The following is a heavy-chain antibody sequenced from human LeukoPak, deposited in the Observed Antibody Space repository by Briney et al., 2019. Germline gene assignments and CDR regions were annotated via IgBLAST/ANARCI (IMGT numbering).Heavy chain of an antibody. CDR1: RYIFTGYY. Sequence: ASVKVSCKASRYIFTGYYIHWVRQAPGQGLEWMGWMNPNSGGTNSAQKFQGRVTMTRDTSISTAYMELSRLRSDDTAVYYCARDRRGAVAGLFDYWGQGTLVTVSS. D-gene: IGHD6-19*01. J-gene: IGHJ4*02. V-gene: IGHV1-2*02. CDR3: ARDRRGAVAGLFDY. CDR2: MNPNSGGT.